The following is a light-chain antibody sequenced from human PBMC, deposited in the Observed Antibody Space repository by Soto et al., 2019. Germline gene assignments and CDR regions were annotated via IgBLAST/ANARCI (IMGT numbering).Light chain of an antibody. Sequence: DVQMTQSPSSLSASVGYSVTIACRASHTVSKVVNWYQQKPGKVPDLLIYSASTLYSGVPSRFSGSGSGTEFTLTISNLQPEDFATYYCQQTYSLTRTFAQGTKVE. V-gene: IGKV1-39*01. CDR2: SAS. CDR1: HTVSKV. CDR3: QQTYSLTRT. J-gene: IGKJ1*01.